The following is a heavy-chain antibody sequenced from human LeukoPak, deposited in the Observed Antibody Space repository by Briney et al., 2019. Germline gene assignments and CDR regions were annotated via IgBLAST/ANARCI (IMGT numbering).Heavy chain of an antibody. Sequence: PGGSLRLSCAASGFTFSSYSMNWVRQAPGKGLEWVSYISSSSSTIYYADSVKGRFTISRDNAKNLLYLQMNSLRAEDTAVYYCAKDRDIVVVTATLGYFDYWGQGTLVTVSS. CDR3: AKDRDIVVVTATLGYFDY. D-gene: IGHD2-21*02. J-gene: IGHJ4*02. CDR2: ISSSSSTI. CDR1: GFTFSSYS. V-gene: IGHV3-48*01.